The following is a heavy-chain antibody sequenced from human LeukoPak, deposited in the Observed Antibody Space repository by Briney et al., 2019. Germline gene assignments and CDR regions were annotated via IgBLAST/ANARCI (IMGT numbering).Heavy chain of an antibody. CDR3: ASRAIAVANA. Sequence: GGSLRLSCAASRFTFSSYAMSWVRQAPGKGLERVAVISYDGSNKYYADSVKGRFTISRDNSKNTLYLQMNSLRAEDTAVYYCASRAIAVANARGQGTLVTVSS. CDR1: RFTFSSYA. CDR2: ISYDGSNK. D-gene: IGHD6-19*01. J-gene: IGHJ4*02. V-gene: IGHV3-30*03.